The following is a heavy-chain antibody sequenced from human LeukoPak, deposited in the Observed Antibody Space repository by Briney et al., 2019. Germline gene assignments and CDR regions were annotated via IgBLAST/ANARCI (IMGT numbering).Heavy chain of an antibody. CDR2: IIPIFGTA. D-gene: IGHD5-12*01. CDR1: GGTFSGYA. Sequence: SVKVSCKASGGTFSGYAISWVRQAPGQGLEWMGGIIPIFGTANYAQKFQGRVTITTDESTSTAYMELSSLRSEDTAVYYCARGPRSGYSYYYYYMDVWGKGTTVTVSS. J-gene: IGHJ6*03. CDR3: ARGPRSGYSYYYYYMDV. V-gene: IGHV1-69*05.